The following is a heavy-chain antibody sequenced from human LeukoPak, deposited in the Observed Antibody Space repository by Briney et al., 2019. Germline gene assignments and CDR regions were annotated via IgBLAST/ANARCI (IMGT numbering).Heavy chain of an antibody. CDR2: IKSKTDGGTT. J-gene: IGHJ4*02. D-gene: IGHD3-22*01. V-gene: IGHV3-15*01. Sequence: GGSLRLSCAASGFTFSNARMSWVRQAPGKGLEWVGRIKSKTDGGTTDYAAPVKGRFTISRDDSKNTLYLQMNSLKTEDTAVYYCTRGYYYDSSGYGWGQGTLVTVSS. CDR3: TRGYYYDSSGYG. CDR1: GFTFSNAR.